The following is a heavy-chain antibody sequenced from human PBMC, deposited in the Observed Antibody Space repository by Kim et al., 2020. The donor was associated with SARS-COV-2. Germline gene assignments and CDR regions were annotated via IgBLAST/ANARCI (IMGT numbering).Heavy chain of an antibody. CDR3: ARHDYGNNWFDP. Sequence: YNPPRQSRVTISVDTSKDQFSLKLSSGTAADTAVYYCARHDYGNNWFDPWGQGTLVTVSS. V-gene: IGHV4-39*01. D-gene: IGHD4-17*01. J-gene: IGHJ5*02.